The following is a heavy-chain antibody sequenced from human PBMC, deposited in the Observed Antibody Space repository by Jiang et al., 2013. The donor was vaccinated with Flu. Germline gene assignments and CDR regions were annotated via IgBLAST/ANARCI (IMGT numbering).Heavy chain of an antibody. CDR2: IYPGDSDT. Sequence: SYWITWVRQVPGKGLEWMGIIYPGDSDTRYSPSFQGQVTISADKSINTAYLEWSTLKASDTAMYYCARHGDGYDYARFESWGQGTLVTVS. CDR1: SYW. J-gene: IGHJ4*02. V-gene: IGHV5-51*01. D-gene: IGHD5-24*01. CDR3: ARHGDGYDYARFES.